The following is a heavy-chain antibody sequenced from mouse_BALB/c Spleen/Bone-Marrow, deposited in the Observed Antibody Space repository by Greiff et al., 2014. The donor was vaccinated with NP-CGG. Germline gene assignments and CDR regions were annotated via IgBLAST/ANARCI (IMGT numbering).Heavy chain of an antibody. D-gene: IGHD2-2*01. CDR1: GYSITSDYA. CDR2: ISYSGST. J-gene: IGHJ1*01. V-gene: IGHV3-2*02. Sequence: EVKLVESGPGLVKPSQSLSLTCTVTGYSITSDYAWNWIRQFPGNKLEWMGYISYSGSTSYNPSLKSRISITRDTSKNQFFLQLNSVTTEDTATYYCARDGYGVWGAGTTVTVSS. CDR3: ARDGYGV.